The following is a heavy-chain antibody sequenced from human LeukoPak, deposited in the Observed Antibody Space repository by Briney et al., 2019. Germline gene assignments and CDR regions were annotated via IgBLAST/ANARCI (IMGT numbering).Heavy chain of an antibody. J-gene: IGHJ4*02. CDR1: GLAFSIYA. Sequence: PGGSLRLSCAASGLAFSIYAMSWVREAPGRGLEWVSTISVASNTFYADSVKGRFTISRDNSRNTVYLQMTSLRADDTAVYYCADYGVSGVRNNFYWGQGTLVTVSS. V-gene: IGHV3-23*01. CDR3: ADYGVSGVRNNFY. CDR2: ISVASNT. D-gene: IGHD3-3*01.